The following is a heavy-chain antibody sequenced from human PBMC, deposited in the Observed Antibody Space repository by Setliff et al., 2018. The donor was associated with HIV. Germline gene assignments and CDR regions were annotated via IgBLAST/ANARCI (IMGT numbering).Heavy chain of an antibody. CDR3: ARNPRSGGSCPDAFDI. Sequence: KPSETLSLTCTVSGGSISSYYWSWIRQPPGKGLEWIGYIYYSGSTNYNPSLKSRVTISVDTSKNQFSLKLSSVTAADTAVYYCARNPRSGGSCPDAFDIWGQGTMVTVSS. J-gene: IGHJ3*02. D-gene: IGHD2-15*01. CDR2: IYYSGST. CDR1: GGSISSYY. V-gene: IGHV4-59*01.